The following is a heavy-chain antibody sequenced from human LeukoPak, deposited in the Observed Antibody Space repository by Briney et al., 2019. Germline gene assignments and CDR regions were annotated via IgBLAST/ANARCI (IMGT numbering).Heavy chain of an antibody. Sequence: ASVKASCKASGYTFTSFGISWVRQAPGQGLEWMGWISAYNGNTNYAQKLQGRVTMTTDTSTSTAYMELRSLRSDDTAVYYCARDLGVVVTATAFDPWGQGTLVTVSS. V-gene: IGHV1-18*01. CDR3: ARDLGVVVTATAFDP. J-gene: IGHJ5*02. D-gene: IGHD2-21*02. CDR1: GYTFTSFG. CDR2: ISAYNGNT.